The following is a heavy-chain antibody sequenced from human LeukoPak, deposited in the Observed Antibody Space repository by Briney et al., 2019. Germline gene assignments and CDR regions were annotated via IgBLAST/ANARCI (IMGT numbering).Heavy chain of an antibody. J-gene: IGHJ5*02. CDR1: GFTFSSDA. CDR3: ANKPAGFDP. Sequence: PGGSLRLSCTSSGFTFSSDAMTWVRQAPGEGLEWVSSISGSGDGTYYADSVKGRFTISRDNSKNTLYLQMNSLRAEDTAVYYCANKPAGFDPWGQGTLVTVSS. D-gene: IGHD1-14*01. V-gene: IGHV3-23*01. CDR2: ISGSGDGT.